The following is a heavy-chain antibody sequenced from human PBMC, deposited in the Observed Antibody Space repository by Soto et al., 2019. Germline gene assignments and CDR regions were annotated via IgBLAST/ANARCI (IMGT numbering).Heavy chain of an antibody. CDR2: ISYDGSNK. V-gene: IGHV3-30*18. CDR1: GFTFSSYG. J-gene: IGHJ6*02. Sequence: ESGGGVVQPGRSLRLSCAASGFTFSSYGMHWVRQAPGKGLEWVAVISYDGSNKYYADSVKGRFTISRDNSKNTLYLQMNSLRAEDTAVYYCAKGGSGSSPTYYYYGMDVWGQGTTVTVSS. D-gene: IGHD3-10*01. CDR3: AKGGSGSSPTYYYYGMDV.